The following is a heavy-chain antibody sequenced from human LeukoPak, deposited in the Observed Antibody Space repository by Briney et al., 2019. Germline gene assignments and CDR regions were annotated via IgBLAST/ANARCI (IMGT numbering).Heavy chain of an antibody. CDR2: ITGNGGST. CDR1: GFTFSTYA. V-gene: IGHV3-23*01. CDR3: AKESSQWLVPY. D-gene: IGHD6-19*01. Sequence: GGSLRLSCAASGFTFSTYAMAWVRQAPGKGLDWVSGITGNGGSTYYADSVKGRFTISRDNSKNTLYLQMDSLRAEDTAVYYCAKESSQWLVPYWGRGTLVTVSS. J-gene: IGHJ4*02.